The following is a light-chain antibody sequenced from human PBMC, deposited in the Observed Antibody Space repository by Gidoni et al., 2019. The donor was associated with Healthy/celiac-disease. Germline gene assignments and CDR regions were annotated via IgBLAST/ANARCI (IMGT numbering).Light chain of an antibody. V-gene: IGKV3-11*01. Sequence: EIVLTQSPATLSLAPGERATLSCRASQSVSIYLAWYQQKPGQDPRLLIYVASNRATGIPAMFSGSGSGTDFTLTISSLEPEDFAVYFCQQRSHWPLTFXQXNKVEVK. J-gene: IGKJ1*01. CDR1: QSVSIY. CDR2: VAS. CDR3: QQRSHWPLT.